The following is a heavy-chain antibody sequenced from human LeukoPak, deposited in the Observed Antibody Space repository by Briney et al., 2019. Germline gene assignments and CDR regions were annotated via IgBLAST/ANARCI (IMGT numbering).Heavy chain of an antibody. D-gene: IGHD2-2*01. CDR2: MNPNSGNT. CDR3: ARGPEGYCSSTSCYRVGWFDP. V-gene: IGHV1-8*03. J-gene: IGHJ5*02. Sequence: ASVKVSCKASGYTFTSYDINWVRQATGQGLEWMGWMNPNSGNTGYAQKLQGRVTITRNTSISTAYMELSSLRSEDTAVYYCARGPEGYCSSTSCYRVGWFDPWGQGTLVTVSS. CDR1: GYTFTSYD.